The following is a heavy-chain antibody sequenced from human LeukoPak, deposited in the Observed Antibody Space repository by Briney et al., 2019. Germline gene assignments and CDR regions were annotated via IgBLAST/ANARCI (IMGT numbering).Heavy chain of an antibody. J-gene: IGHJ6*03. CDR1: GFTFSSYW. D-gene: IGHD6-19*01. CDR2: INSDGSST. CDR3: ARDHLSSGSSPNYYYYYYMDV. V-gene: IGHV3-74*01. Sequence: GGSLRLSCAASGFTFSSYWMHWVRQAPGKGLVWVSRINSDGSSTNYADSVKGRFTISRDNAKNTLYLQMNSLRAEDTAVYYCARDHLSSGSSPNYYYYYYMDVWGKGTTVTISS.